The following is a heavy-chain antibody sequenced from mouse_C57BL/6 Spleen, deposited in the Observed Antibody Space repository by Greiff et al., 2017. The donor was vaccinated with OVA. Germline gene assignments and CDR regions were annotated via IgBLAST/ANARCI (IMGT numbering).Heavy chain of an antibody. Sequence: QVQLKQSGAELVMPGASVKLSCKASGYTFTSYWMHWVKQRPGQGLEWIGEIDPSASSTNYNQKFKGKSTLTVDKSSSTAYMQLSRLTSGDTAVEYCARWGGRGYCDDWGQGTTLTVSS. D-gene: IGHD3-3*01. CDR1: GYTFTSYW. CDR2: IDPSASST. CDR3: ARWGGRGYCDD. V-gene: IGHV1-69*01. J-gene: IGHJ2*01.